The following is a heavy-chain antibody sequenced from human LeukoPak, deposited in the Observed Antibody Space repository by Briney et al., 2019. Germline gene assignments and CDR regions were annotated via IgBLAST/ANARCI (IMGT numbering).Heavy chain of an antibody. CDR3: ARDQYYYDSSGSMNFDY. V-gene: IGHV4-4*07. CDR2: IYTSGST. J-gene: IGHJ4*02. Sequence: NPSETLSLTCTVSGYSISSGYYWSWIRQPAGKGLEWIGRIYTSGSTNYNPSLKSRVTRSVDTSKNQFSLKLSSVTAAATAVYYCARDQYYYDSSGSMNFDYWGQGTLVTVSS. CDR1: GYSISSGYY. D-gene: IGHD3-22*01.